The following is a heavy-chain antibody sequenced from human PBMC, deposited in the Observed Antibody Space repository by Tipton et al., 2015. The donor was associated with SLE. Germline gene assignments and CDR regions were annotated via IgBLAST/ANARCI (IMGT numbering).Heavy chain of an antibody. V-gene: IGHV4-39*07. J-gene: IGHJ3*02. CDR2: IYHSGST. CDR1: GGSISSSSYY. CDR3: AIDSSGPGDAFDI. Sequence: TLSLTCTVSGGSISSSSYYWGWIRQPPGKGLEWIGSIYHSGSTYYNPSLKSRVTISVDTSKNQFSLKLSSVTAADTAVYYCAIDSSGPGDAFDIWGQGTMVTVSS. D-gene: IGHD3-22*01.